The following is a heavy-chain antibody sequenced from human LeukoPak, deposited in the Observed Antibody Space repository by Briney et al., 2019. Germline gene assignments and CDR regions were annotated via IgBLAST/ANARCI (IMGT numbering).Heavy chain of an antibody. V-gene: IGHV4-30-4*01. J-gene: IGHJ4*02. CDR2: IYNNGRT. D-gene: IGHD6-13*01. Sequence: SQTLSLTCTVSGGSISSVDYYWSWIRQPPGKCLEWIGYIYNNGRTYYNPSLKSRVTISVDTSKNLFSLKVSSVTAADAAVYYCARGRSSSWSSFDYWGQGTLVTVSS. CDR3: ARGRSSSWSSFDY. CDR1: GGSISSVDYY.